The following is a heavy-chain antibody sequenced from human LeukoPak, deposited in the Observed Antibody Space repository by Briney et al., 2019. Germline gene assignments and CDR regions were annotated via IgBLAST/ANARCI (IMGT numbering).Heavy chain of an antibody. V-gene: IGHV3-23*01. D-gene: IGHD3-3*01. CDR3: AKSEDFWRGYYIPVNFDY. CDR2: ISGSGGRT. CDR1: GFTFSSYA. J-gene: IGHJ4*02. Sequence: GGSLRLSCAASGFTFSSYAMSWVRQAPGKGLEWVSAISGSGGRTYYADSVKGRFTISRDNSKNTVYLQMNRLRAEDTAVYYCAKSEDFWRGYYIPVNFDYWGQGTLVTVSS.